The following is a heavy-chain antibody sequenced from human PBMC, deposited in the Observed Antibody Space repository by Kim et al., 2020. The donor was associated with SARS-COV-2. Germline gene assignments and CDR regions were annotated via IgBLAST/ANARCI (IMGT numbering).Heavy chain of an antibody. D-gene: IGHD3-10*01. V-gene: IGHV4-39*01. Sequence: SETLSLSCTVSGGSVSSGGYFWGWIRQPPGKGLEWIGTIYYSGNTYYNPSLKSRVTISVDTSKNQISLKLTSVTAADTAVYYCASQLGRGLWYFDLWGRGTLVTVSS. CDR2: IYYSGNT. CDR3: ASQLGRGLWYFDL. J-gene: IGHJ2*01. CDR1: GGSVSSGGYF.